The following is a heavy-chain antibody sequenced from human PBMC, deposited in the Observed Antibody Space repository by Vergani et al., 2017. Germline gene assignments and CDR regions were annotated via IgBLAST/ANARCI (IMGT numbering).Heavy chain of an antibody. CDR1: GFPFSNSA. D-gene: IGHD2/OR15-2a*01. Sequence: EVHLLESGGGLVQSGGSLRLSCAASGFPFSNSAVSWVRQAPGRGLAWVSSISGPGLSTYYADSVKGRFSISRDNSKNTVFLQMHSLRAEDTAIYYCVKEKIGLGSYFFDSWGHGILVTVSS. J-gene: IGHJ4*01. CDR2: ISGPGLST. CDR3: VKEKIGLGSYFFDS. V-gene: IGHV3-23*01.